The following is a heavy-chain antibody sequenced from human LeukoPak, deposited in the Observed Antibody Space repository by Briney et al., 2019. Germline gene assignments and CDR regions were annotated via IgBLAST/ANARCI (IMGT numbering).Heavy chain of an antibody. D-gene: IGHD4-17*01. CDR2: IYPGDSDT. V-gene: IGHV5-51*01. Sequence: GESLKISCKGSGYSINNYWIGWVRQMPGKGLEWMGIIYPGDSDTRYSPSFQGQVTISADKSISTAYLQWSSLKASDTAMYYCARQTTVTTVVDYWGQGTLVTVSS. CDR3: ARQTTVTTVVDY. J-gene: IGHJ4*02. CDR1: GYSINNYW.